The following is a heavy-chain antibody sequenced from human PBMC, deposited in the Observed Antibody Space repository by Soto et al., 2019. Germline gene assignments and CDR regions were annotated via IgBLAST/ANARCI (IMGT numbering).Heavy chain of an antibody. J-gene: IGHJ4*02. CDR2: ISGSGGST. V-gene: IGHV3-23*01. Sequence: EVQVLESGGSLVQPGGSLRLSCAGSGFTFSRYVMSWVRQAPGKGLEWVSAISGSGGSTYFADSVKGRFTISRDNSKNTLYLQMNRLRAEDTAVYYCAKVSGDQLLSTFDYWGQGTLVTVSS. D-gene: IGHD2-2*01. CDR1: GFTFSRYV. CDR3: AKVSGDQLLSTFDY.